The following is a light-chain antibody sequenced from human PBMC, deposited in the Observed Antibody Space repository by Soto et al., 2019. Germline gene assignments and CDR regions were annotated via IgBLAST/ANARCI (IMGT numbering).Light chain of an antibody. J-gene: IGKJ2*01. CDR2: GAS. V-gene: IGKV3-20*01. CDR3: QQDGNSPMYT. Sequence: EIVLTQSPGTLSLSPGERATLSCRTSQSVSSSYLAWYQQTPGQPPRLLIYGASSMATGIPDRFSGSGSGTDFTLTITRLEPDDFAVYYCQQDGNSPMYTFGQGTKLEI. CDR1: QSVSSSY.